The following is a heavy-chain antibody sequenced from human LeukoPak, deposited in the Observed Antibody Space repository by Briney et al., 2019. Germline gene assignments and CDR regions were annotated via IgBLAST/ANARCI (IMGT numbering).Heavy chain of an antibody. D-gene: IGHD6-13*01. J-gene: IGHJ4*02. CDR1: GFTFSSYS. CDR2: ISSSGSML. Sequence: GGSLRLSRAASGFTFSSYSMNWVRQAPGKGLEWVSYISSSGSMLHYADSVEGRFTISRDNAKNSLYLQMSSLRVEDTAVYYCTRRPYSSSWYYFDYWGQGTLVTVSS. CDR3: TRRPYSSSWYYFDY. V-gene: IGHV3-48*04.